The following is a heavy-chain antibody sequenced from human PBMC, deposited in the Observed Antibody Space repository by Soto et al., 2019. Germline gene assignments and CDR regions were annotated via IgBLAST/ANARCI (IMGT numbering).Heavy chain of an antibody. D-gene: IGHD2-2*01. Sequence: PGESLKISCKGSGYSFTSYWIGWVRQMPGKGLEWMGIIYPGDSDTRYSPSFQGQVTISADKSISTAYLQMNSLRTEDTALYYCAKDNVDCSSTSCYFDYWGQGTLVTVSS. J-gene: IGHJ4*02. CDR2: IYPGDSDT. V-gene: IGHV5-51*01. CDR3: AKDNVDCSSTSCYFDY. CDR1: GYSFTSYW.